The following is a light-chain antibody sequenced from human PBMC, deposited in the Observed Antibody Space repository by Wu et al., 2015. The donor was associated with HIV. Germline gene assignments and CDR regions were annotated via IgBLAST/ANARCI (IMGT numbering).Light chain of an antibody. V-gene: IGKV3-15*01. CDR3: QQYNNWPPLT. CDR2: DTS. CDR1: QRVATN. J-gene: IGKJ4*01. Sequence: EVVMTQSPATLSASPGEEVTLSCRANQRVATNLAWYQQKPGQAPRLHIYDTSTRAAGIPARFSGSGSGTEFALTISSLQSEDSAVYYCQQYNNWPPLTFGGGTKVEIK.